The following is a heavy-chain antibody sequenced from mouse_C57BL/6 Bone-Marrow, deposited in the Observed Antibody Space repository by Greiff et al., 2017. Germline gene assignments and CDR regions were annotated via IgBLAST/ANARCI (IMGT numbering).Heavy chain of an antibody. CDR3: ATYYGTYAMDY. J-gene: IGHJ4*01. D-gene: IGHD1-1*01. CDR2: IYPRSGNT. CDR1: GYTFTSYG. Sequence: VQRVESGAELARPGASVKLSCKASGYTFTSYGISWVKQRTGQGLEWIGEIYPRSGNTYYNEKFKGKATLTADKSSSTAYMELRSLTSEDSAVYFCATYYGTYAMDYWGQGTSVTVSS. V-gene: IGHV1-81*01.